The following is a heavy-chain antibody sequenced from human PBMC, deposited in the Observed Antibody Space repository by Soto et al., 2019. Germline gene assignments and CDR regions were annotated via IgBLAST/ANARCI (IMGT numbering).Heavy chain of an antibody. Sequence: ASVKVSCKASGGTFSSYAISWVRQAPGQGLEWMGGIIPILGIANYAQKFQGRVTITADKSTSTAYMELSSRRSEDTAVYYCARARTYDSGSYYYDGMDVWGQGTTVTVSS. J-gene: IGHJ6*02. CDR1: GGTFSSYA. CDR2: IIPILGIA. CDR3: ARARTYDSGSYYYDGMDV. V-gene: IGHV1-69*10. D-gene: IGHD1-26*01.